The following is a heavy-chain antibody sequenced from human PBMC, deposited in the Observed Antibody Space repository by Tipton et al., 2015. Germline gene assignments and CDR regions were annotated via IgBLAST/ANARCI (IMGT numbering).Heavy chain of an antibody. J-gene: IGHJ6*02. V-gene: IGHV5-51*01. CDR3: ARHGSIGARQNWFDP. D-gene: IGHD6-6*01. Sequence: QLVQSGAEVKKPGESLKISCKGSGYIFTNYWIGWVRQVPGKGLEWMGIIFPSDSDTRYSPSFQGQVTISADKSISTVYLQWNSLKASDSGMYYCARHGSIGARQNWFDPWGQGTTVTVSS. CDR2: IFPSDSDT. CDR1: GYIFTNYW.